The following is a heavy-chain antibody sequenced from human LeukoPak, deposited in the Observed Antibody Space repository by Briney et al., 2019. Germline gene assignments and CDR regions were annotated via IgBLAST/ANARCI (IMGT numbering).Heavy chain of an antibody. CDR1: GFTFSNYW. CDR2: INSDGSST. Sequence: GGSLRLSCGASGFTFSNYWMHWVRQAPGKGLVWVSRINSDGSSTGYADSVKGRFTISRDNAKNTLHLQMKSLTVEDTAVYYCAKGGSYTIDYWGQGILVSVSS. J-gene: IGHJ4*02. V-gene: IGHV3-74*01. D-gene: IGHD1-26*01. CDR3: AKGGSYTIDY.